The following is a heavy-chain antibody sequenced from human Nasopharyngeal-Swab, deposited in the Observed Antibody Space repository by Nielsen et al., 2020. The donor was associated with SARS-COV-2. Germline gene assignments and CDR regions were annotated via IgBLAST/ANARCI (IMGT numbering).Heavy chain of an antibody. Sequence: RGSLRLSCAASGFTFSSYWMSWVRQAPGKGPEWVAVISYDGSNKYYADSVKGRFTISRDNSKNTLYLQMNSLRAEDTAVYYCARGSGSYKEILFDYWGQGTLVTVSS. CDR2: ISYDGSNK. D-gene: IGHD1-26*01. V-gene: IGHV3-30*03. CDR3: ARGSGSYKEILFDY. J-gene: IGHJ4*02. CDR1: GFTFSSYW.